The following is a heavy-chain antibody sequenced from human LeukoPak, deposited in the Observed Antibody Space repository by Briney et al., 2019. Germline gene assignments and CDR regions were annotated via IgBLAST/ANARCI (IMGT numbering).Heavy chain of an antibody. D-gene: IGHD6-19*01. Sequence: GASVKVSCTASGYTFTGYYMHWVRQAPGQGPEWMGWIDPNNGGTAYAQKFQGRVTMTRDTSISTVYMELSRLRSDDTAVYYCTNVHNSGWYFDYWGQGTLVTVSS. V-gene: IGHV1-2*02. CDR3: TNVHNSGWYFDY. CDR1: GYTFTGYY. CDR2: IDPNNGGT. J-gene: IGHJ4*02.